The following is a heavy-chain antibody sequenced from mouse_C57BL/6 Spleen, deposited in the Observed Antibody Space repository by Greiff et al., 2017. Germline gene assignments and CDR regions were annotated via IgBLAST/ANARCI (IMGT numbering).Heavy chain of an antibody. J-gene: IGHJ3*01. CDR2: ISSGGSYT. CDR3: ARHGDDWEGFAY. Sequence: EVKLMESGGDLVKPGGSLKLSCAASGFTFSSYGMSWVRQTPDKRLEWVATISSGGSYTYYPACVKGRFTISRDNAKNTLYLQMSSLKSEDTAMYYCARHGDDWEGFAYWGQGTLVTVSA. D-gene: IGHD2-4*01. CDR1: GFTFSSYG. V-gene: IGHV5-6*01.